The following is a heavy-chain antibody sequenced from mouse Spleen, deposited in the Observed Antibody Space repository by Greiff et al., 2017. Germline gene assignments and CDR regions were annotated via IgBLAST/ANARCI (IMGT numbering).Heavy chain of an antibody. CDR3: ARDSEITTVVEGYAMDY. J-gene: IGHJ4*01. D-gene: IGHD1-1*01. V-gene: IGHV3-6*01. CDR1: GYSITSGYY. CDR2: ISYDGSN. Sequence: DVKLQESGPGLVKPSQSLSLTCSVTGYSITSGYYWNWIRQFPGNKLEWMGYISYDGSNNYNPSLKNRISITRDTSKNQFFLKLNSVTTEDTATYYCARDSEITTVVEGYAMDYWGQGTSVTVSS.